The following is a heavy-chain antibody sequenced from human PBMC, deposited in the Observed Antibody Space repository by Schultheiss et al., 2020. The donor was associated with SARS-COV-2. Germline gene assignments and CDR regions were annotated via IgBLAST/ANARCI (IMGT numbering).Heavy chain of an antibody. V-gene: IGHV3-11*06. Sequence: GGSLRLSCAASGFTFSDYYMSWIRQAPGKGLEWVSYISSSSSYTNYADSVKGRFTISRDNAKNSLYLQMNSLRAEDTAVYYCASPGIAARSPLVYWGQGTLVTVSS. CDR2: ISSSSSYT. D-gene: IGHD6-6*01. J-gene: IGHJ4*02. CDR3: ASPGIAARSPLVY. CDR1: GFTFSDYY.